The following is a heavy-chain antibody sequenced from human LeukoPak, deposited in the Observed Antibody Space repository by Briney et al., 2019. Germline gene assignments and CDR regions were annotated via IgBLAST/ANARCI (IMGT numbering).Heavy chain of an antibody. J-gene: IGHJ4*02. CDR2: ITGSGGST. Sequence: GGSLRLSCAASGFTFSNYAMYWVRQAPGKGLEWVSGITGSGGSTYYADSAKGRFTISRVNSKNTLYLQMNSLRAEDTAVYYCAKDPEYSSPYYFDYWGQGTLVTVSS. D-gene: IGHD6-19*01. CDR3: AKDPEYSSPYYFDY. V-gene: IGHV3-23*01. CDR1: GFTFSNYA.